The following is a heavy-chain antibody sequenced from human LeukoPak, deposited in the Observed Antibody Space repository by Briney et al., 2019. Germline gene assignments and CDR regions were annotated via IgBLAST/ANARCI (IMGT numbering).Heavy chain of an antibody. CDR2: IIPIFGST. J-gene: IGHJ6*03. V-gene: IGHV1-69*05. CDR1: GDIFNSYS. Sequence: SVKVSCNASGDIFNSYSVSWVRQAPGQGLEWMGGIIPIFGSTNYAQKFQGGVTITTDQSTRTAYMELNSLSSDDTAVYYCARVGRSRGSLPNSYYYMDVWGKGTTVTVSS. CDR3: ARVGRSRGSLPNSYYYMDV. D-gene: IGHD1-26*01.